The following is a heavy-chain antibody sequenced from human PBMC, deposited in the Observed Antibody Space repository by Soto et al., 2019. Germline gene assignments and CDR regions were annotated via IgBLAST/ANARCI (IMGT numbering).Heavy chain of an antibody. Sequence: GGSLRLSCSASGFIFSESTIYWVRQVPGKGLEAISAVSTSGRSTYYADSVKDRFTISRDNSKNTLFLQMGSLRPEDTAIYYCVKQAHGLDGVAFDYWGQGAQVTVSS. D-gene: IGHD2-15*01. CDR1: GFIFSEST. V-gene: IGHV3-64D*06. CDR3: VKQAHGLDGVAFDY. J-gene: IGHJ4*02. CDR2: VSTSGRST.